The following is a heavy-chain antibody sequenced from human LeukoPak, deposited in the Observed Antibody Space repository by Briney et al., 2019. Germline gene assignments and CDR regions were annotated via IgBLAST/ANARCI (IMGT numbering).Heavy chain of an antibody. CDR1: GGTFSSYA. Sequence: GASVKVSRKASGGTFSSYAISWVRQAPGQGLEWMGGIIPIFGTANYAQKFQGRVTITTDESTSTAYMELSSLRSEDTAVYYCARDTGGDGYTDAFDIWGQGTMVTVSS. V-gene: IGHV1-69*05. CDR3: ARDTGGDGYTDAFDI. D-gene: IGHD5-24*01. CDR2: IIPIFGTA. J-gene: IGHJ3*02.